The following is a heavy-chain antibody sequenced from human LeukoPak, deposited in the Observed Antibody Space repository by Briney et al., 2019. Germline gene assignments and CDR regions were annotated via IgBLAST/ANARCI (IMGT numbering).Heavy chain of an antibody. J-gene: IGHJ5*02. CDR2: INHSGST. Sequence: PSETLSLTCAVYGGSFSGYYWSWNRQPPGKGLEWIGEINHSGSTNYNPSLKSRVTISVDTSKNQFSLKLSSVTAADTAVYYCALLTGYHWGQGTLVTVSS. V-gene: IGHV4-34*01. CDR3: ALLTGYH. D-gene: IGHD3-9*01. CDR1: GGSFSGYY.